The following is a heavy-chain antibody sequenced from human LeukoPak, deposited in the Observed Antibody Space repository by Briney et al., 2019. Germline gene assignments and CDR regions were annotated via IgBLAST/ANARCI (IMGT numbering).Heavy chain of an antibody. Sequence: SVKVSCKASGYTFTGYYMHWVRQAPGQGLEWMGGIIPIFGTANYAQKFQGRVTITTDESTSTAYMELSSLRSEDTAVYYCASAQSIAARPIWYYYYMDVWGKGTTVTVSS. J-gene: IGHJ6*03. CDR2: IIPIFGTA. D-gene: IGHD6-6*01. V-gene: IGHV1-69*05. CDR1: GYTFTGYY. CDR3: ASAQSIAARPIWYYYYMDV.